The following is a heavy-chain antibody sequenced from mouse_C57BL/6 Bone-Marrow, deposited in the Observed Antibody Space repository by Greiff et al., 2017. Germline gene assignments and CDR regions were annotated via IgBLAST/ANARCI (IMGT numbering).Heavy chain of an antibody. CDR3: TTGFTTVVAPFAY. D-gene: IGHD1-1*01. V-gene: IGHV14-1*01. Sequence: EVQLKQSGAELVRPGASVKLSCTASGFNIKDYYMHWVKQRPEQGLEWIGRIDPEDGDTEYAPKFQGKATMTADTSSNTAYLQLSSLTSEDTAVYYCTTGFTTVVAPFAYWGQGTLVTVSA. J-gene: IGHJ3*01. CDR2: IDPEDGDT. CDR1: GFNIKDYY.